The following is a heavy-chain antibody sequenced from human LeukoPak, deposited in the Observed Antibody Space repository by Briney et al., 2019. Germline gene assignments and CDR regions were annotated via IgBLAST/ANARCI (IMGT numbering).Heavy chain of an antibody. CDR3: AKWSYSSGWYPGGNYFDY. J-gene: IGHJ4*02. D-gene: IGHD6-19*01. V-gene: IGHV3-53*01. CDR2: IYSGGST. CDR1: GFTVSSNY. Sequence: HPGGSLRLSCAASGFTVSSNYMSWVRQAPGKGLEWVSVIYSGGSTYYADSVKGRFTISRDNSKNTLYLQMNSLRAEDTAVYYCAKWSYSSGWYPGGNYFDYWGQGTLVTVSS.